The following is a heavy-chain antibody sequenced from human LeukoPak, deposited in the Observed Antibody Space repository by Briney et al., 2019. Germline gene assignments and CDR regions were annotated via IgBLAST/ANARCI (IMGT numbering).Heavy chain of an antibody. CDR1: GGSISSGDYY. J-gene: IGHJ4*02. D-gene: IGHD3-10*01. Sequence: SETLSLTCTVSGGSISSGDYYWSWIRQPPGKGLEWIGYIYYSGSTYYNPSLKSRVTISVDTSKNQFSLKLSSVTAADTAVYYCARASDYYGSGSYYMFDYWGQGTLVTVSS. V-gene: IGHV4-30-4*01. CDR3: ARASDYYGSGSYYMFDY. CDR2: IYYSGST.